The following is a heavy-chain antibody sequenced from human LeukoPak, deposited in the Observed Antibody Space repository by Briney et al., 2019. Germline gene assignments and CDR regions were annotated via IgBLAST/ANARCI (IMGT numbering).Heavy chain of an antibody. V-gene: IGHV4-59*08. Sequence: SETLSLTCTISGGSVTSYYWSWVRRPPGKGLEWIGYIYYSGSTNYNPSLKSRVTISVDTSKNQFSLKLSSVTAADTAVYYCARWNYGSGSYIDYWGQGTLVTASS. D-gene: IGHD3-10*01. CDR3: ARWNYGSGSYIDY. J-gene: IGHJ4*02. CDR2: IYYSGST. CDR1: GGSVTSYY.